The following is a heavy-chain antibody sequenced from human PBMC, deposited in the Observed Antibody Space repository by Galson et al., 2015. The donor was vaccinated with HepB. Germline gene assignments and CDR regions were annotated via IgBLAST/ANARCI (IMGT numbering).Heavy chain of an antibody. CDR3: ARRYLYWYFDV. D-gene: IGHD1-26*01. Sequence: QSGAEVKKPGESLKISCKGSGYSFSTYWIGWVRQMPGKGLEWMGVIYPPDSDTRYSPSFQGQVTISVDKSISTAYLQWSSLKASDTAMYYCARRYLYWYFDVWGRGTLVTASS. V-gene: IGHV5-51*01. CDR2: IYPPDSDT. CDR1: GYSFSTYW. J-gene: IGHJ2*01.